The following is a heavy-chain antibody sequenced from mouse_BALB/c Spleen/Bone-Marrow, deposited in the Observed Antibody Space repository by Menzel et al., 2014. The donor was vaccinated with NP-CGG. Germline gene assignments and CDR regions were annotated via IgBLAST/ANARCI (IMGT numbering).Heavy chain of an antibody. CDR2: IDPANGNT. CDR1: GFNIKDTY. D-gene: IGHD2-14*01. Sequence: EVHLVESGAELAKPGASVKLSCTASGFNIKDTYMHWVKQRPEQGLEWIGRIDPANGNTKYDPKFQGKATITADTSSNTAYLQLSSLTSEDTAVYYCASYRYGWYFDVWGAGTTVTVSS. J-gene: IGHJ1*01. CDR3: ASYRYGWYFDV. V-gene: IGHV14-3*02.